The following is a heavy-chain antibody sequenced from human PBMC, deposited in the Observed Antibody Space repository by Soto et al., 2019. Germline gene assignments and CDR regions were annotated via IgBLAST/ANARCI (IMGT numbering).Heavy chain of an antibody. J-gene: IGHJ4*02. CDR2: VKSSSDGGAI. CDR1: GFTFSSAW. D-gene: IGHD6-6*01. Sequence: EVQLVESGGALVKPGGSLRLSCVSSGFTFSSAWMSWVRQAPGKGLEWVARVKSSSDGGAIHYAAPVKGRFTISRDDAGGMLYLQMNGRKNEDSAVYYCTDFARWGQGTSVTVSS. V-gene: IGHV3-15*02. CDR3: TDFAR.